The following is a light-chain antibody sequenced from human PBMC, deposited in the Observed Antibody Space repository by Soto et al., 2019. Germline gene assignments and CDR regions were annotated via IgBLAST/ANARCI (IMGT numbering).Light chain of an antibody. Sequence: DIVMTQSPDSLAVSLGERDTISCKSSQTLLYSSNNKNYLAWYQQKPGQPPKLLIYWASTRQSGVPDRFRGSGSGTDFTLTISSLQAEDVAVYYCQQYYSTLWTFGQGTKVEIK. V-gene: IGKV4-1*01. CDR2: WAS. J-gene: IGKJ1*01. CDR3: QQYYSTLWT. CDR1: QTLLYSSNNKNY.